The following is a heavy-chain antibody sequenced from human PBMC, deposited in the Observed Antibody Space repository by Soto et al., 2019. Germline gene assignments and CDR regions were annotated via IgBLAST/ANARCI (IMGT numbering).Heavy chain of an antibody. V-gene: IGHV1-46*01. CDR2: VNPNGGST. CDR3: ARGLASGDY. D-gene: IGHD6-6*01. Sequence: QVQLVQSGAEGKEPGASVKISCKGSGYTFTNFYIHWVRQAPGQGLEWMGIVNPNGGSTNYAQNFKGRITISRDTSTSTVYMDLSSLRSEDTAVYYCARGLASGDYWGQGTLVTVSS. CDR1: GYTFTNFY. J-gene: IGHJ4*02.